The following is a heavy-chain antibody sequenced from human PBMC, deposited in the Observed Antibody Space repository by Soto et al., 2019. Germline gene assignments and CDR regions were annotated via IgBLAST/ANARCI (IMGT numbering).Heavy chain of an antibody. CDR3: ARLLYDSRGYSYFDY. V-gene: IGHV4-39*01. CDR1: AGSLSSPNYY. CDR2: IYSSGST. Sequence: PSESISRTGTVSAGSLSSPNYYWGGMRRTPRRWLGRIESIYSSGSTYNNPSRKSRVTMSVDTSKNQFSLNLISVTAADTAVYYCARLLYDSRGYSYFDYWGQGTRVTVS. D-gene: IGHD3-22*01. J-gene: IGHJ4*02.